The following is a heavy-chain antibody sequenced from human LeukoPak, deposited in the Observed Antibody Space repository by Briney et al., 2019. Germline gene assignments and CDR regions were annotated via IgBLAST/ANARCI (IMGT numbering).Heavy chain of an antibody. D-gene: IGHD1-14*01. J-gene: IGHJ4*02. Sequence: GGSLRLSCAASGFTFSSYTMSWVREAPGKGLEWVSSISSSINYIYHADSVKGRFTISRDDAQNSVYMQMNSLKDEDTAVYYCARSRTSSPYDKNLNFWGQGTLVIVSS. CDR1: GFTFSSYT. V-gene: IGHV3-21*01. CDR2: ISSSINYI. CDR3: ARSRTSSPYDKNLNF.